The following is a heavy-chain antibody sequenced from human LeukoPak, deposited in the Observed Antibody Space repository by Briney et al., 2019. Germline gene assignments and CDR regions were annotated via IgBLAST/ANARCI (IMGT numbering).Heavy chain of an antibody. CDR3: VSGEWPHNY. V-gene: IGHV3-53*01. Sequence: GGSLRLSCAVSGFTVSGNYMTWVRQAPGKGLEWVSLIYSGGDTFYADSVKGRFTISRDNSKNTLYLQMNSLKAEDTAFCYCVSGEWPHNYWGRGTLVTVSS. J-gene: IGHJ4*02. D-gene: IGHD3-10*01. CDR1: GFTVSGNY. CDR2: IYSGGDT.